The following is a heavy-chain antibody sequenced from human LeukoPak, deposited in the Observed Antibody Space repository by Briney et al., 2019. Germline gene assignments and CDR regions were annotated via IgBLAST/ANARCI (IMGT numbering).Heavy chain of an antibody. D-gene: IGHD3-10*01. CDR3: ARMVRGVIIKDYYYGMDV. V-gene: IGHV5-51*01. CDR1: GSSFTSYW. CDR2: IYPGDSDT. Sequence: GAPLQISGEGAGSSFTSYWIGWVRPLRGKGLEWMGIIYPGDSDTRYSPSFQGQVTISADKSISTAYLQWSGLKASDTAMYYCARMVRGVIIKDYYYGMDVWCQGTTVTVSS. J-gene: IGHJ6*02.